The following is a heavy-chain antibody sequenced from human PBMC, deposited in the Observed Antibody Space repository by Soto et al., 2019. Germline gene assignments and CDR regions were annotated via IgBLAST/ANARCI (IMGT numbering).Heavy chain of an antibody. Sequence: GGSLRLSCAASGFTFSSYAMSWVRQAPGKGLEWVSAISGSGGSTYYADSVKGRFTISRDNSKNTLYLQMNSLRAEDTAVYYCAKLPLSYGDYDPKPYYYYMDVWGKGTTVTVSS. CDR1: GFTFSSYA. CDR3: AKLPLSYGDYDPKPYYYYMDV. J-gene: IGHJ6*03. CDR2: ISGSGGST. D-gene: IGHD4-17*01. V-gene: IGHV3-23*01.